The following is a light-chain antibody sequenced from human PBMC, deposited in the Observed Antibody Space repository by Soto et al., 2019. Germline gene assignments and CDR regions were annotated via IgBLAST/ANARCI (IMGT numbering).Light chain of an antibody. Sequence: DIQMTQSPSSLSASVGDRVTITCRASQAVDTYVNWYQQKPGKAPKLLIYAASSLQSGVPSRFSGSGSGTDFTLTISSLQPEDFATYYCQQSYSTPLFGPGTKVDIK. CDR2: AAS. J-gene: IGKJ3*01. CDR3: QQSYSTPL. V-gene: IGKV1-39*01. CDR1: QAVDTY.